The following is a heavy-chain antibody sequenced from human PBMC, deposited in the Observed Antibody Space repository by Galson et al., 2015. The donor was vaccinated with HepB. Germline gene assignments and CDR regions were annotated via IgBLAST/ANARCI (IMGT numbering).Heavy chain of an antibody. CDR3: ARGLSCSSSCYHDY. V-gene: IGHV1-8*01. Sequence: SVKVSCKASGYTFTSYDMNWVRQATGQGLEWMGRMNPNSGNTSYAQKFQGRATMTRNTSMSTAYMELSSLRSEDTAVYYCARGLSCSSSCYHDYWGQGTLVTVSS. D-gene: IGHD2-15*01. CDR2: MNPNSGNT. CDR1: GYTFTSYD. J-gene: IGHJ4*02.